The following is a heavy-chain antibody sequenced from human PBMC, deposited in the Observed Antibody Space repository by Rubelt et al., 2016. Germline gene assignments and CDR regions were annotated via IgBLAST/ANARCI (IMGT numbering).Heavy chain of an antibody. D-gene: IGHD3-10*01. J-gene: IGHJ4*02. CDR2: IYYSGST. V-gene: IGHV4-31*03. CDR1: GGSISSGGYY. CDR3: ARGAEGMVRGAAFDY. Sequence: QVQLQESGPGLVKPSQTLSLTCTVSGGSISSGGYYWSWIRQHPGKGLEWNGYIYYSGSTYYNPSLKGRVTISVDTSKNQFSLKLSSVTAADTAVYYCARGAEGMVRGAAFDYWGQGTLVTVSS.